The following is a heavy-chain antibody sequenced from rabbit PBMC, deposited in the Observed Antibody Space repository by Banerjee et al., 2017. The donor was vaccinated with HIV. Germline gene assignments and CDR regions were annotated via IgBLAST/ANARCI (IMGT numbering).Heavy chain of an antibody. CDR3: ARDAAYDGDGYTWVL. J-gene: IGHJ3*01. V-gene: IGHV1S7*01. Sequence: QLKETGGGLVQPGGSLTLSCKASGFDFSSYYMSWVRQAPGKGLEWIGIIYAGKGSTDYASWVNGRFTISSDNAQNTVDLQMNSLTAADTAMYFCARDAAYDGDGYTWVLWGQGTLVTVS. D-gene: IGHD6-1*01. CDR1: GFDFSSYY. CDR2: IYAGKGST.